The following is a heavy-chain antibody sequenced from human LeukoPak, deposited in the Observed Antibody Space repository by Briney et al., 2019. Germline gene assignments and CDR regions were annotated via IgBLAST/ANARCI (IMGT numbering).Heavy chain of an antibody. V-gene: IGHV1-69*04. Sequence: GASVKVSCKASGGTFSSYAISWVRQAPGQGLEWMGRIIPILGIANYAQKFQGRVTITADKSTSTAYMELSSLGSEDTAVYYCARAPRKIPVNAFDIWGQGTMVTVSS. J-gene: IGHJ3*02. CDR2: IIPILGIA. CDR1: GGTFSSYA. CDR3: ARAPRKIPVNAFDI. D-gene: IGHD1-14*01.